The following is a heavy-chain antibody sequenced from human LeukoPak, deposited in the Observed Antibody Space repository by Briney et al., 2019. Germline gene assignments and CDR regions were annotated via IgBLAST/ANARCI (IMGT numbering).Heavy chain of an antibody. Sequence: SETLSLTCTVSGGSISSYYWSWIRQPAGKGLEWIGRIYSTGSTNYNPSLKSRVTMSVDTSKNQFSMRLRSVTAADTAVYYCARQIASAGTAGFDFWGQGALVTVYS. D-gene: IGHD6-13*01. J-gene: IGHJ4*02. CDR2: IYSTGST. CDR3: ARQIASAGTAGFDF. V-gene: IGHV4-4*07. CDR1: GGSISSYY.